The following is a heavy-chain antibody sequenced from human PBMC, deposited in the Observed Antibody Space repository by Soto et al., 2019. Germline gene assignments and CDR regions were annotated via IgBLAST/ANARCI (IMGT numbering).Heavy chain of an antibody. CDR2: IKYSGTT. CDR1: GGSISSSRCH. CDR3: ARHTPAISISDH. V-gene: IGHV4-39*01. J-gene: IGHJ4*02. D-gene: IGHD2-15*01. Sequence: SETLSLTCTVSGGSISSSRCHWGWIRQPPGKGLEWIASIKYSGTTFYNPPLKSRVTLSVDTSKNQFALKLSSVTAADTAVYYCARHTPAISISDHWGQGTLVTVSS.